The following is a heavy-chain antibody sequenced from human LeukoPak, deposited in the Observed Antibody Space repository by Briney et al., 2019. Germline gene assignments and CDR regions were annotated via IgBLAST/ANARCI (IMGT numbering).Heavy chain of an antibody. V-gene: IGHV1-2*02. CDR1: GYTRSEFS. D-gene: IGHD2-2*01. CDR2: INPNSGGT. CDR3: ATLRGYCSSTSCGLDY. Sequence: ASVKVSCKVSGYTRSEFSIHWVRQAPGQGLEWMGWINPNSGGTNYAQKFQGRVTMTGDTSISTAYMELSRLRSDDAAVYYCATLRGYCSSTSCGLDYWGQGTLVTISS. J-gene: IGHJ4*02.